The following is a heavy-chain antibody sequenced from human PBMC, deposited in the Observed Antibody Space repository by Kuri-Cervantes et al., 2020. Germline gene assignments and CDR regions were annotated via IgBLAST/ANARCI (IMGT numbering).Heavy chain of an antibody. Sequence: ASVKVSCKASGYTFTSYDINWVRQATGQGLEWMGWMNPNSGNTGYAQKFQGRVTMTRNTSISTAYMELSSLRSEDTAVYYCARASTNYGSGSYTLGYWGQGTLVTVSS. V-gene: IGHV1-8*01. CDR3: ARASTNYGSGSYTLGY. CDR2: MNPNSGNT. CDR1: GYTFTSYD. D-gene: IGHD3-10*01. J-gene: IGHJ4*02.